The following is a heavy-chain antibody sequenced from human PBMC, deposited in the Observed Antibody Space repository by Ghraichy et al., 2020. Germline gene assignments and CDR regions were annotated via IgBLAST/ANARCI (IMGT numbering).Heavy chain of an antibody. J-gene: IGHJ4*02. Sequence: GKGRVWVARINSDGSSTSYAGSVKGRFTISRDNAKNTLYLQMNSLRAEDTAVYYCARDPGFFDYWGQGTLVTVSS. CDR2: INSDGSST. V-gene: IGHV3-74*01. CDR3: ARDPGFFDY.